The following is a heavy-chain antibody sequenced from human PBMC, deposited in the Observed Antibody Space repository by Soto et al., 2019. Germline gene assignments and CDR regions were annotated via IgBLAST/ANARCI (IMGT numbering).Heavy chain of an antibody. Sequence: QGHLVQSGAEVKKPGASVKVSCKASGYTFTRYGISWVRQAPGQGLEWMGWISAYNGDTNYAHNLQGRVTMAKDTSTTTAYMELRSLTSDDTAVYYCAKNGPPPSYYSGLDVWGQGATVTVSS. J-gene: IGHJ6*02. CDR2: ISAYNGDT. V-gene: IGHV1-18*01. CDR3: AKNGPPPSYYSGLDV. CDR1: GYTFTRYG. D-gene: IGHD2-8*01.